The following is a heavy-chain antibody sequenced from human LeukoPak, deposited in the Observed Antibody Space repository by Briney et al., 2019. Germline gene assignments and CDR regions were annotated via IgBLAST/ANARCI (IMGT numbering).Heavy chain of an antibody. CDR2: INWNGVST. CDR1: GFTFDDFG. J-gene: IGHJ4*02. V-gene: IGHV3-20*04. Sequence: GGPLRLSCAASGFTFDDFGMSWVRQVPGKGLEWVSGINWNGVSTGYADSVKGRFTISRDSAKNSLYLQMKSLRAEDTALYYCAREIYFYGLGRKGFDNWGQGTLVTVSS. CDR3: AREIYFYGLGRKGFDN. D-gene: IGHD3-10*01.